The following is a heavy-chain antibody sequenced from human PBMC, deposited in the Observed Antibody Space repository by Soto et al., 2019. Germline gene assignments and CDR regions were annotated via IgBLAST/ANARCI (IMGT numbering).Heavy chain of an antibody. V-gene: IGHV4-34*01. CDR1: GGSFSGYY. CDR3: ARESHDILTGPPWVWYFDL. J-gene: IGHJ2*01. Sequence: QVQLQQWGAGPLRPLETLSLTCGVSGGSFSGYYWAWIRQSPGKGLEWIGEINDRGSINYNPSLKSRVSISVDTSKNHYSLNLRSVSAAVTAVYYCARESHDILTGPPWVWYFDLWGRGTLVTV. D-gene: IGHD3-9*01. CDR2: INDRGSI.